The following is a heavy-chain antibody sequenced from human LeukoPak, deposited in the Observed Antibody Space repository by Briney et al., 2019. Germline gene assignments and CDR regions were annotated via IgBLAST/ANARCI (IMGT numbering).Heavy chain of an antibody. D-gene: IGHD5-18*01. CDR2: IIPIFGTA. CDR1: RGTFSSYA. V-gene: IGHV1-69*13. CDR3: ARDRGYSYAKKSSNYYYMDV. Sequence: SVKVSCKASRGTFSSYAISWVRQAPGQGLEWMGGIIPIFGTANYAQKFQGRVTITADESTSTAYMELYSPRSEDTAVYFCARDRGYSYAKKSSNYYYMDVWGKGTTVTISS. J-gene: IGHJ6*03.